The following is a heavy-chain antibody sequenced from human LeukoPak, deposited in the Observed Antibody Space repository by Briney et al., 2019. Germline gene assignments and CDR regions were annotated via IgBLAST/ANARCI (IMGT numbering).Heavy chain of an antibody. CDR3: ARDRIMVRGVITDAFDI. CDR2: IYYSGTT. V-gene: IGHV4-39*07. D-gene: IGHD3-10*01. CDR1: GGSISSSSYY. Sequence: SETLSLTCTVSGGSISSSSYYWGWIRQPPGEGLEWIASIYYSGTTYYNPSLKSRVTISVDTSKSQFSLKLTSVTAADTAVYYCARDRIMVRGVITDAFDIWGQGTMVTVSS. J-gene: IGHJ3*02.